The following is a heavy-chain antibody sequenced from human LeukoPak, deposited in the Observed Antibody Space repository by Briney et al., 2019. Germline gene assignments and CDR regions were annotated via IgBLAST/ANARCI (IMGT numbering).Heavy chain of an antibody. CDR1: GFTFSSYA. D-gene: IGHD3-10*01. CDR2: ISGSGGST. CDR3: AKDLSMPPDYYGSGTLYTPSDY. Sequence: QAGGSLRLSCAASGFTFSSYAMSWVRQAPGKGLEWVSAISGSGGSTYYADSVKGRFTISRDNSKNTLYLQMNSLRAEDTAVYYCAKDLSMPPDYYGSGTLYTPSDYWGQGTLVTVSS. J-gene: IGHJ4*02. V-gene: IGHV3-23*01.